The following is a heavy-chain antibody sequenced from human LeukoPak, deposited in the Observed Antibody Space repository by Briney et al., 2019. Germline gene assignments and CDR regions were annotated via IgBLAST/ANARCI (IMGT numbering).Heavy chain of an antibody. J-gene: IGHJ4*02. D-gene: IGHD3-10*01. CDR3: HGLWFGEGEFDY. CDR1: GFSFNSYW. Sequence: GGSLRLSCAASGFSFNSYWMSWVRQAPGKRLEWAANIKQDGSEKKYVDSVKGRFTISRDNAKNSLFLQMDSLRAEDTAVYYCHGLWFGEGEFDYWGQGTLVTVSS. CDR2: IKQDGSEK. V-gene: IGHV3-7*01.